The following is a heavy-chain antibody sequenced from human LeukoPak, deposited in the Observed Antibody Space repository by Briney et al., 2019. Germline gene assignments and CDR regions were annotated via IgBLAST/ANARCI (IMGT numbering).Heavy chain of an antibody. V-gene: IGHV1-18*01. J-gene: IGHJ4*02. CDR2: ISAYNGNT. CDR1: GYTFTSYG. D-gene: IGHD3-22*01. Sequence: ASVKASCKASGYTFTSYGISWVRQAPGQELEWMGWISAYNGNTNYAQKLQGRVTMTTDTSTSTAYMELRSLRSDDTAVYYCAREGYYDSSGYYNFGYWGQGTLVTVSS. CDR3: AREGYYDSSGYYNFGY.